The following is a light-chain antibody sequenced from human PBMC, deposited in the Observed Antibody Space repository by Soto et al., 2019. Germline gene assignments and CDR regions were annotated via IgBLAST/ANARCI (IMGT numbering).Light chain of an antibody. Sequence: QSVLTQPASGSGSPGQSIAISCTGASSDVGGYNCVSWYQQHPGKAPKLMIYDVNNRPSGVSNRFSGSKSGNTASLTISGLQAEDEADYYCSSYTSSSTYVFGTGTKVTVL. CDR2: DVN. J-gene: IGLJ1*01. CDR1: SSDVGGYNC. V-gene: IGLV2-14*01. CDR3: SSYTSSSTYV.